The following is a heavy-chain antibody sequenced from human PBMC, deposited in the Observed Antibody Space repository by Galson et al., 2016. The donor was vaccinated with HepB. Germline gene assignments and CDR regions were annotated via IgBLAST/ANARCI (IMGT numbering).Heavy chain of an antibody. D-gene: IGHD6-6*01. CDR2: IYSNGGT. J-gene: IGHJ4*02. CDR1: GFTFSAYA. CDR3: ARHPNFPPRPNDS. V-gene: IGHV4-59*08. Sequence: LRLSCAASGFTFSAYAMNWIRQPPGKGLEWIGSIYSNGGTNYNPSLKSRVTISLDTSKNQFSLKIRSVTAADSAVYYCARHPNFPPRPNDSWGQGTLVTVSS.